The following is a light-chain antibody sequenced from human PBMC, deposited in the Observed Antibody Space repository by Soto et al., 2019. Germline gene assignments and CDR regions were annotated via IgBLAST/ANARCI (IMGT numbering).Light chain of an antibody. Sequence: HSALTQPASVSGSPGQSITISCTGTSSDVGVYNYVSWYQQHPGKAPKLMIYEVSNRPSGVSNRFSGSKSGNTASLTISGLQAEDEADYYCSSYTSSSTLEVFGPGTKVTV. CDR1: SSDVGVYNY. J-gene: IGLJ1*01. V-gene: IGLV2-14*01. CDR2: EVS. CDR3: SSYTSSSTLEV.